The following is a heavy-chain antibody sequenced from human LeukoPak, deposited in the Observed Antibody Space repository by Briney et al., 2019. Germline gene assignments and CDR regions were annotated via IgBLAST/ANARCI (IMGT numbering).Heavy chain of an antibody. J-gene: IGHJ4*02. Sequence: GGSLRLSCAASGFTFSSYGMHWVRQAPGKGLEWVAVIWYDGSNKYYADSVKGRFTISRDNSKNTLYLQINSLRVEDTAVYYCASSEDNDDYWGQGTLVTVSS. D-gene: IGHD2-15*01. CDR1: GFTFSSYG. CDR2: IWYDGSNK. V-gene: IGHV3-33*01. CDR3: ASSEDNDDY.